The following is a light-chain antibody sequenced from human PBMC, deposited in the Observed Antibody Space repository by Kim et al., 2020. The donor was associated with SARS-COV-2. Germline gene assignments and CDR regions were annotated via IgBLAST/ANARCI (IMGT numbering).Light chain of an antibody. CDR1: QDSNNY. J-gene: IGKJ4*01. V-gene: IGKV1-33*01. CDR3: HQYDDFT. CDR2: DAS. Sequence: LSASVGDSVTITCRTDQDSNNYLNWYPHTPGKVPNLLIYDASNLEKGVPSRFSGRGSGTHFTLTISGLRPEDVGTYYCHQYDDFTFGGGTKVDIK.